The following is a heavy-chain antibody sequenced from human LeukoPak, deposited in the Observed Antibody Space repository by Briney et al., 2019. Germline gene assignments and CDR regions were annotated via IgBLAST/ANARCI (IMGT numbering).Heavy chain of an antibody. CDR2: ISYDGSNK. V-gene: IGHV3-30*18. Sequence: GGSLRLSCAASGFTFSSYGMHWVRQAPGKGLEWVAVISYDGSNKYYADSVKGRFTISRDNSKNTLYLQMNSLRAEDTAVYYCAKDWGIIILLYYFDYWGQGTLVTVSS. J-gene: IGHJ4*02. CDR3: AKDWGIIILLYYFDY. CDR1: GFTFSSYG. D-gene: IGHD1-26*01.